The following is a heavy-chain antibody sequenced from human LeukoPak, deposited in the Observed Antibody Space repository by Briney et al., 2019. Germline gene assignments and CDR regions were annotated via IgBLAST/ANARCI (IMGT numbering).Heavy chain of an antibody. CDR1: GLTFNNYA. CDR2: ISGRGASK. CDR3: AKRSLTVGNMAFDY. D-gene: IGHD3-16*01. V-gene: IGHV3-23*01. Sequence: GGSLRLSCAVSGLTFNNYAMSWVRQAPGKGLEWVSGISGRGASKYYADSVKGRFTISRDNSKNTLYLQMNSLRAEDTAVYYCAKRSLTVGNMAFDYWGQGTLVTVSS. J-gene: IGHJ4*02.